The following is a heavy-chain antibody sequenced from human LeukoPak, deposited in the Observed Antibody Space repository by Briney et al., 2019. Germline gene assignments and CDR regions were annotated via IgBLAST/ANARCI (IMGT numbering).Heavy chain of an antibody. Sequence: GASVKVSCTASGYTFTNYGFSWVRQAPGQGLEWMGWISAYNGITYNAQKHQGRVTMTTDTSTSTAYMELRSLRSDDTAVYYCARTDSGTYTVADFWGQGTLVTVSS. CDR1: GYTFTNYG. V-gene: IGHV1-18*01. J-gene: IGHJ4*02. D-gene: IGHD1-26*01. CDR2: ISAYNGIT. CDR3: ARTDSGTYTVADF.